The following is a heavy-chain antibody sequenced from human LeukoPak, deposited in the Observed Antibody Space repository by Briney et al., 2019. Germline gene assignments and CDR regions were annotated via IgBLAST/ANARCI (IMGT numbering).Heavy chain of an antibody. J-gene: IGHJ6*02. D-gene: IGHD5-18*01. CDR1: GFTFSSYA. CDR3: ARDQYLDAAMVYYSGMDV. CDR2: ISGSGGST. V-gene: IGHV3-23*01. Sequence: PGGSLRLSCAASGFTFSSYAMSWVRQAPGKGLEWVSAISGSGGSTYYADSVKGRFTISRDNSKNTLYLQMNSLRAEDTAIYYCARDQYLDAAMVYYSGMDVWGQGTTVTVSS.